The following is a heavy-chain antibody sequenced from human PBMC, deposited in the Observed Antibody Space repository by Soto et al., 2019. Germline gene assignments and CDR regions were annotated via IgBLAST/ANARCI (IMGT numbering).Heavy chain of an antibody. CDR2: IYYSGST. J-gene: IGHJ4*02. D-gene: IGHD6-19*01. CDR1: GGSISSYY. CDR3: ARHDERIAVAHFDY. V-gene: IGHV4-59*08. Sequence: SETLSLTCTVSGGSISSYYWSWIRQPPGKGLEWIGYIYYSGSTNYNPSLKSRDTISVDTSKNQFSLKLSSVTAADTAVYYCARHDERIAVAHFDYWGQGTLVTVSS.